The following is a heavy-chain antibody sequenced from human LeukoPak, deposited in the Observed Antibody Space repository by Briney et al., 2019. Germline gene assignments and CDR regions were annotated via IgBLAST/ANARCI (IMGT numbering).Heavy chain of an antibody. CDR2: IYTSGST. CDR3: ARSFLSNWYYFDN. V-gene: IGHV4-4*07. Sequence: SETLSLTCTVSGDSISSYYWSWIRQPDGKGLEWIGRIYTSGSTHYNPSLKSRVTMSVDTSKNQFSLKLNSVTAADTAVYYCARSFLSNWYYFDNWGQGTLVTVSS. D-gene: IGHD6-13*01. J-gene: IGHJ4*02. CDR1: GDSISSYY.